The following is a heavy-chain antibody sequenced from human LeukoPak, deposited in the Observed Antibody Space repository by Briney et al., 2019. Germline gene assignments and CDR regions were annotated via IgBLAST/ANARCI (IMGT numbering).Heavy chain of an antibody. J-gene: IGHJ4*02. Sequence: GASVKVSCTASGYSFTTYYLHWLRQAPGQGLEWLGLINPGAGDTTYAQKFRGRVSMTRDTSTSTAFLDLTRLSFDDTAFYYCTRDHTPSYDIMFGYTAFDYSGQGTLVTVSS. D-gene: IGHD3-16*01. CDR2: INPGAGDT. V-gene: IGHV1-46*01. CDR1: GYSFTTYY. CDR3: TRDHTPSYDIMFGYTAFDY.